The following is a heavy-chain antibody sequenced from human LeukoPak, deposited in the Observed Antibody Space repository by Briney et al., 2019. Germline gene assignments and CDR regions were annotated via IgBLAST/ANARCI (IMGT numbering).Heavy chain of an antibody. J-gene: IGHJ2*01. CDR3: ARGVDL. V-gene: IGHV4-34*01. Sequence: SETLSLTCGVSSGSLSGYYWRWIRQPPGGGLEWLGEITHSGSPNYNPSHKSRVTISGATSKKQFSLNLKSVTAADTGVYYCARGVDLWGRGTPVTVSS. CDR1: SGSLSGYY. CDR2: ITHSGSP.